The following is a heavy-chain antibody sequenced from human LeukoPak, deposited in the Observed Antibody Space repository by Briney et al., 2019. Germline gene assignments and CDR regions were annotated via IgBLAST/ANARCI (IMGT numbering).Heavy chain of an antibody. Sequence: GGSLRLSCAASGFTFSSYAMSWVRQAPGKGLEWVSIISGSGGSTYYADSVKGRFAISRDNSKNTLYLQMNSLRAEDTAVYYCAKRGGYCTGGSCYSYYFDYWGQGTLVTVSS. CDR3: AKRGGYCTGGSCYSYYFDY. CDR2: ISGSGGST. CDR1: GFTFSSYA. V-gene: IGHV3-23*01. J-gene: IGHJ4*02. D-gene: IGHD2-15*01.